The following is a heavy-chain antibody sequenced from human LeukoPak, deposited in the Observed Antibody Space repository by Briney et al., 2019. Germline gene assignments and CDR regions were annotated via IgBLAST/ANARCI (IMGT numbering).Heavy chain of an antibody. CDR2: ISSSSSYM. CDR1: GFTFSSYS. V-gene: IGHV3-21*01. J-gene: IGHJ6*02. D-gene: IGHD3-22*01. CDR3: ARGAIVDGMDV. Sequence: GGSLRLSCAASGFTFSSYSMNWVRQAPGKGLEWVSSISSSSSYMYYADSVKGRFTISRDNAKNSLYLQMNSLRAEDTAVYYCARGAIVDGMDVWGQGTTVTVSS.